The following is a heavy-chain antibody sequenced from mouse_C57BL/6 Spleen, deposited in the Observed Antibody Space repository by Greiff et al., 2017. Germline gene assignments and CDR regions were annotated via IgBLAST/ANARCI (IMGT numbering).Heavy chain of an antibody. Sequence: EVQLQESGGGLVKPGGSLKLSCAASGFTFSDYGMHWVRQAPEKGLEWVAYISSGSSTIYYADTVKGRFTISRDNAKNTLFLQRTRRRSEDTAMYYGARAPYSNDYYYYWGQGTTLTVSS. CDR1: GFTFSDYG. CDR3: ARAPYSNDYYYY. D-gene: IGHD2-5*01. J-gene: IGHJ2*01. V-gene: IGHV5-17*01. CDR2: ISSGSSTI.